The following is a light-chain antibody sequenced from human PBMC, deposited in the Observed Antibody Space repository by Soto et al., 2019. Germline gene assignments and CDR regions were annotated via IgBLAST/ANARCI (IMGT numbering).Light chain of an antibody. CDR2: GAS. Sequence: EIVMTQSPATLSVSPGERATHSYRASQSVSSNLAWYKQKPGQAPRLLIYGASARATGIPARFSGSGSGKKNTYTISSLLSEDFAVYYCQQYNNWPRTFGEGTKGDIK. CDR1: QSVSSN. CDR3: QQYNNWPRT. J-gene: IGKJ1*01. V-gene: IGKV3-15*01.